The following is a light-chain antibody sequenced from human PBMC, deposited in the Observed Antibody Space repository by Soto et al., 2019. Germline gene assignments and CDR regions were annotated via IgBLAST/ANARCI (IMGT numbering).Light chain of an antibody. V-gene: IGLV2-14*01. CDR1: SSDVGGYNH. CDR3: CSYAGTYSFV. J-gene: IGLJ3*02. Sequence: QSALTQPASVSGSPGQSITISCTGTSSDVGGYNHVSWYQHHPGKAPKLMIYEVSNRPSGVSNRFSGSKSGNTASLTISGLQAEDEAEYYCCSYAGTYSFVFGGGTKLTVL. CDR2: EVS.